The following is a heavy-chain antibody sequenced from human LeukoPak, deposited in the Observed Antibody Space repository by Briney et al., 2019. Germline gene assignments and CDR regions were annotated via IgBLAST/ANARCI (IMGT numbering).Heavy chain of an antibody. CDR1: GAAISTYF. J-gene: IGHJ5*02. CDR3: ARDFWSGSVGFDP. Sequence: PSETLSLTCTVSGAAISTYFWSWIRQSPGKGLEWIGYIYPSGSTKYNPSLKSRVTISVDASKNRFALTLRSLTAADTAVYYCARDFWSGSVGFDPWGQGTLVTVSS. V-gene: IGHV4-59*01. D-gene: IGHD3-3*01. CDR2: IYPSGST.